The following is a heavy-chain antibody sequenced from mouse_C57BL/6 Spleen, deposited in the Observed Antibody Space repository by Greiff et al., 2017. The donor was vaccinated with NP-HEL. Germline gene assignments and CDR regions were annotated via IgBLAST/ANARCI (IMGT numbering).Heavy chain of an antibody. CDR3: AREELGRSAY. J-gene: IGHJ3*01. V-gene: IGHV3-6*01. Sequence: EVKLQESGPGLVKPSQSLSLTCSVTGYSITSGYYWNWIRQFPGNKLEWMGYISYDGSNNYNPSLKNRISITRDTSKNQFFLKLNSVTTEDTATYYCAREELGRSAYWGQGTLVTVSA. D-gene: IGHD4-1*01. CDR2: ISYDGSN. CDR1: GYSITSGYY.